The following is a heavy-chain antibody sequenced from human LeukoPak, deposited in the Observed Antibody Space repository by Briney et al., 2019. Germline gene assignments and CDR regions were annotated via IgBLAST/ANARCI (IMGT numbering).Heavy chain of an antibody. J-gene: IGHJ6*02. CDR1: GGSISSGSYY. CDR2: IYTSGST. V-gene: IGHV4-61*02. CDR3: ARDMAEYHPDYYYYGMDV. Sequence: SETLSLTCTVSGGSISSGSYYWSWIRQPAGKGLEWIGRIYTSGSTNYNPSLKSRVTISVDTFKNQFSLKLSSVTAADTAVYYCARDMAEYHPDYYYYGMDVWGQGTTVTVSS. D-gene: IGHD2-2*01.